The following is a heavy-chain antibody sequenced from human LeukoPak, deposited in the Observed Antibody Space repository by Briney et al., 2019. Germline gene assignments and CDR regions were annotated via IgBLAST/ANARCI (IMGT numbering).Heavy chain of an antibody. V-gene: IGHV1-2*06. Sequence: ASVKVSCKASGYTFTGYYMHWVRPAPGHGLEWMGRINPNSGGTNYAQKFQGRVTMTRDTSISTAYMELSRLRSDDTAVYYCARPYYDFWSGPYYYYYGMDVWGQGTTVTVSS. D-gene: IGHD3-3*01. CDR1: GYTFTGYY. J-gene: IGHJ6*02. CDR3: ARPYYDFWSGPYYYYYGMDV. CDR2: INPNSGGT.